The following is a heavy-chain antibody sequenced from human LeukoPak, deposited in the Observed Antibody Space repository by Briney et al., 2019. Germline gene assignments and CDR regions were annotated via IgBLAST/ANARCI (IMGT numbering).Heavy chain of an antibody. CDR3: TTDLRGYDPFDY. Sequence: PGGSLRLSCAASGFTFSNAWMSWVRQAPGKGREWVGRIKSKTDGGTTDYAAPVKGRFTISRDDSKNTLYLQMNSLKTEDTAVYYCTTDLRGYDPFDYWGQGTLVTVSS. CDR2: IKSKTDGGTT. CDR1: GFTFSNAW. V-gene: IGHV3-15*01. J-gene: IGHJ4*02. D-gene: IGHD5-12*01.